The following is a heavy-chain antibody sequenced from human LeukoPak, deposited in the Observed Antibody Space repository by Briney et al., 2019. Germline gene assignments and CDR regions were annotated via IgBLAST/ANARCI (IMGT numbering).Heavy chain of an antibody. CDR1: GFTFSSHG. V-gene: IGHV3-30*04. CDR3: ARDYSGKYTVDY. J-gene: IGHJ4*02. Sequence: GVSLRLSCVASGFTFSSHGIHWVRQAPGKGLEWGAVSAHDGSDKGYADAVKGRFTISRDNSKDTLYLQMNSLRAADTAVYYCARDYSGKYTVDYWGQGTLVTVSS. CDR2: SAHDGSDK. D-gene: IGHD1-26*01.